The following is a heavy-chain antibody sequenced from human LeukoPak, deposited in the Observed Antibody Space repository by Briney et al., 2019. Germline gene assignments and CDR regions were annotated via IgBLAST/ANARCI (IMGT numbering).Heavy chain of an antibody. Sequence: SETLSLTCTVSGGSISSYYWSWIRQPPGKGLEWLGYILYSGSTYYNPSLKSRVTISVDTSKNQFSLKVTSVTAADTAVYYCARDRRAGQSGYWFDPWGQGTLVTVSS. D-gene: IGHD3-22*01. CDR3: ARDRRAGQSGYWFDP. CDR1: GGSISSYY. J-gene: IGHJ5*02. CDR2: ILYSGST. V-gene: IGHV4-59*01.